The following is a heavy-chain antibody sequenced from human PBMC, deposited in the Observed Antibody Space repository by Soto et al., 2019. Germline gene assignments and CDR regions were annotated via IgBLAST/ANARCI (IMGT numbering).Heavy chain of an antibody. Sequence: PSQTLSLTCAISGDSVSSNSAAWNWIRQSPSRGLEWLGRTYYRSKWFSEYAVSVRGRITINPDTSKNHFSLHLNSVTPDDTAVYYCARTTGWFDYWGQGTLVTVSS. D-gene: IGHD6-19*01. CDR1: GDSVSSNSAA. J-gene: IGHJ4*02. V-gene: IGHV6-1*01. CDR2: TYYRSKWFS. CDR3: ARTTGWFDY.